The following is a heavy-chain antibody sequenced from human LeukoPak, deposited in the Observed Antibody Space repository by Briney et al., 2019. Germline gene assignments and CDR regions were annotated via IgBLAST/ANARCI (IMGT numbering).Heavy chain of an antibody. J-gene: IGHJ5*02. V-gene: IGHV3-74*01. D-gene: IGHD3-16*01. Sequence: GGSLRLSCAASGFTFSDYWMHWVRQAPGKGLVWVSRINSDGSSTDYADSVKGRFTISRDNAKNTLYLQMNSLRVEDTAVYYCTRGVSGEGAWFDPWGQGTLVTVSS. CDR3: TRGVSGEGAWFDP. CDR1: GFTFSDYW. CDR2: INSDGSST.